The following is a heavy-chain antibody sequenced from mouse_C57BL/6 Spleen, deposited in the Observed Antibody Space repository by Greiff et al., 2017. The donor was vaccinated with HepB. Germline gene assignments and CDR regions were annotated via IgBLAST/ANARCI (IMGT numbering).Heavy chain of an antibody. J-gene: IGHJ2*01. Sequence: VQLQQSGAELVRPGTSVKVSCKASGYAFTNYLIEWVKQRPGQGLEWIGVINPGSGGTNYNEKFKGKATLTADKSSSTAYMQLSSLTSEDSAVYFCARSVDSSGPFDYWGQGTTLTVSS. D-gene: IGHD3-2*02. V-gene: IGHV1-54*01. CDR1: GYAFTNYL. CDR3: ARSVDSSGPFDY. CDR2: INPGSGGT.